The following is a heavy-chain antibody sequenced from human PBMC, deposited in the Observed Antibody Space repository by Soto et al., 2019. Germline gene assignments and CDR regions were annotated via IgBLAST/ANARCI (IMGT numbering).Heavy chain of an antibody. CDR2: INHSGST. Sequence: SETLSLTCAVYGGSFSGYYWSWIRQPPGKGLEWIGEINHSGSTNYNPSLKGRVTISVDTSKNQFSLKLSSVTAADTAVYYCARGLDDRDYYYYGMDVWGQGTTVTVSS. V-gene: IGHV4-34*01. CDR3: ARGLDDRDYYYYGMDV. J-gene: IGHJ6*02. CDR1: GGSFSGYY.